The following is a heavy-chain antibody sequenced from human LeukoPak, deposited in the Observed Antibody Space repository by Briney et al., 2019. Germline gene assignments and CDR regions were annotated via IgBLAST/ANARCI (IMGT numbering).Heavy chain of an antibody. V-gene: IGHV1-69*01. J-gene: IGHJ6*03. D-gene: IGHD1-26*01. CDR2: IIPIFGTA. CDR1: GGTFSSYA. CDR3: ARAHRGGSYWGGYYYYYMDV. Sequence: SVKVSCKASGGTFSSYAISWVRQAPGQGLEWMGGIIPIFGTANYAQKFQGRVTITADESTSTAYMELSSLRSEDTAVYYCARAHRGGSYWGGYYYYYMDVWGKGTTVTVS.